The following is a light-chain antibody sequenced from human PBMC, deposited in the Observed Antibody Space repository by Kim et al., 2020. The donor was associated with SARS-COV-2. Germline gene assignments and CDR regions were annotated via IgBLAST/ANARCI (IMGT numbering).Light chain of an antibody. V-gene: IGKV3-15*01. CDR3: HQYNNLPLT. J-gene: IGKJ4*01. CDR2: GAS. Sequence: MSPGERATLACRASQSVSSNLAWYQQKPGQAPRLLIYGASTRATGIPARFSGSGSGTQFTLTISSLQSEDFAVYYCHQYNNLPLTFGGGTKVDIK. CDR1: QSVSSN.